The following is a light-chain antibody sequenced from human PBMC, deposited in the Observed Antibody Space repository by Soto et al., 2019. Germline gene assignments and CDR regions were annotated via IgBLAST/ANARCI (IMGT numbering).Light chain of an antibody. V-gene: IGKV2-24*01. CDR2: KVS. CDR3: MQGTQFPHT. CDR1: QSLVDSDGYTY. Sequence: DLVLTQTPLSSPVTLGQPASISCRSSQSLVDSDGYTYLSWLHQRPGQPPRLLIYKVSSRFPGVPDRVSGSGAVTDFTLKISRVEAEDVGVYYCMQGTQFPHTFGQGTKLEIK. J-gene: IGKJ2*01.